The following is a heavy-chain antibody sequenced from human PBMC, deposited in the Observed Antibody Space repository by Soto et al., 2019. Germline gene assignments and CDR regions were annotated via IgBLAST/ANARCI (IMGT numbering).Heavy chain of an antibody. CDR2: THNNGRT. D-gene: IGHD2-8*01. V-gene: IGHV4-59*01. CDR3: ARDKEHTYGAFLGY. J-gene: IGHJ4*02. Sequence: SETLSLTCTVSGGSISTYYWSWIRQVPGKGLEWIGHTHNNGRTNYIYSPSLKSRVTISVDTSKNQFSLTLRSVTAADTAVYFCARDKEHTYGAFLGYWRQGILVTVSS. CDR1: GGSISTYY.